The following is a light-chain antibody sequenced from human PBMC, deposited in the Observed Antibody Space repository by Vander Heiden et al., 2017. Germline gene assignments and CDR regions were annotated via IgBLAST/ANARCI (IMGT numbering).Light chain of an antibody. CDR2: DAS. Sequence: DIQMTQFPSTLSASVGDRVTITCRASQSISSWLAWYQQKPGKAPKLLIYDASSLESGVPSRFSGSGSGTEFTLTISSLQPDDFATYYCQHENSSPFTFGQGTKLXIK. CDR1: QSISSW. V-gene: IGKV1-5*01. CDR3: QHENSSPFT. J-gene: IGKJ2*01.